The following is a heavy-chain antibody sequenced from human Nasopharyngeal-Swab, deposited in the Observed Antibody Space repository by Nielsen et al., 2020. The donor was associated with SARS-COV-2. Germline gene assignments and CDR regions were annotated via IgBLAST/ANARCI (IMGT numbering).Heavy chain of an antibody. CDR2: ISSSGSTI. Sequence: GGSLRLSCAASGFTFSSYEMNWVRQAPGKGLEWASYISSSGSTIYYADSVKGRFTISRDNAKNSLYLQMNSLRAEDTAVYYCASGSAGMDVWGQGTTVTVSS. V-gene: IGHV3-48*03. CDR3: ASGSAGMDV. CDR1: GFTFSSYE. J-gene: IGHJ6*02. D-gene: IGHD2-15*01.